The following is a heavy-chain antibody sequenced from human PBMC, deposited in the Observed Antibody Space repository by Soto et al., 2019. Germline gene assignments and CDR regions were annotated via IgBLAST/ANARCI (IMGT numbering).Heavy chain of an antibody. Sequence: QVQLVQSGAEVKKPGSSVKVSCKASGGTFSSYAISWVRQAPGQGLEWMGGIIPIFGTANYAQKCKGRVTITADESTSTAYMELSSLRSEDTAVYYCASSGVVVVAATRPYYYRMDVWGQGTTVTVSS. D-gene: IGHD2-15*01. CDR3: ASSGVVVVAATRPYYYRMDV. V-gene: IGHV1-69*01. J-gene: IGHJ6*02. CDR1: GGTFSSYA. CDR2: IIPIFGTA.